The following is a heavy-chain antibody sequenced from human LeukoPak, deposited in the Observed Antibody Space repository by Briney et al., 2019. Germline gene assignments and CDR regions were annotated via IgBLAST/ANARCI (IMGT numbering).Heavy chain of an antibody. V-gene: IGHV3-11*01. CDR3: ARVDIVVVPAAKVYDD. J-gene: IGHJ4*02. CDR2: ISSSGSTI. Sequence: GGSLRLSCAASGFTFSDYYMSWIRQAPGKGLEWVSYISSSGSTIYYADSVKGRFTNSRDNAKNSLYLQMNSLRAEDTAVYQCARVDIVVVPAAKVYDDWGEGTLVSVSS. CDR1: GFTFSDYY. D-gene: IGHD2-2*01.